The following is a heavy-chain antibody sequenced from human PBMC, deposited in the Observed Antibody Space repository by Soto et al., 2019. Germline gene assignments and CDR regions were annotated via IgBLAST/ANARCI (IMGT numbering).Heavy chain of an antibody. V-gene: IGHV1-8*01. Sequence: ASLKVSCKASGYTFTKHDINWVRQATGHGLEWMGWMNPNTGNTVYAQNFQGRVTMTRNTSITTAYMELSSLRSDDTAVYYCARGQNYDFWSGYNWFDPWGQGTLVPVS. J-gene: IGHJ5*02. CDR3: ARGQNYDFWSGYNWFDP. CDR1: GYTFTKHD. CDR2: MNPNTGNT. D-gene: IGHD3-3*01.